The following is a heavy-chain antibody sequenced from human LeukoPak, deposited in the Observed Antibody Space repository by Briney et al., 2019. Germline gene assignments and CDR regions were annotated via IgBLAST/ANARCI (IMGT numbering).Heavy chain of an antibody. CDR2: INPNSGGT. CDR3: ARRVLVYDILTAYSRYYYYYMDV. J-gene: IGHJ6*03. CDR1: GYTFTGYY. D-gene: IGHD3-9*01. V-gene: IGHV1-2*02. Sequence: ASVKVSCKASGYTFTGYYMHWVRQAPGQGLEWMGWINPNSGGTNYAQKFQGRVTMTRDTSISTAYMELSRLRSEDTAVYYCARRVLVYDILTAYSRYYYYYMDVWGRGTTVTISS.